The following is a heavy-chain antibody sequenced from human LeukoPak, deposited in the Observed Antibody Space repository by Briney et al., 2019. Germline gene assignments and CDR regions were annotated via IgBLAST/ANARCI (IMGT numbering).Heavy chain of an antibody. Sequence: GGSLRLSCAASGFTVSSYSMNWVRQAPGKGLEWVSSISSSSSYIYYADSVKGRFTISRDNAKNSLYLQMNSLRAEDTAVYYCARVIEMATILEYYYYYYMDVWGKGTTVTVSS. V-gene: IGHV3-21*01. J-gene: IGHJ6*03. CDR3: ARVIEMATILEYYYYYYMDV. D-gene: IGHD5-24*01. CDR2: ISSSSSYI. CDR1: GFTVSSYS.